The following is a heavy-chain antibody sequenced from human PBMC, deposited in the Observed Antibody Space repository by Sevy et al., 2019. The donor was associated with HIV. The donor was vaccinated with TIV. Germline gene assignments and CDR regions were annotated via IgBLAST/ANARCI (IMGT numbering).Heavy chain of an antibody. D-gene: IGHD3-22*01. CDR1: GGSITSYY. Sequence: SETLSLTCAVSGGSITSYYWSWIRQPPGKGLEWIGYIYYSGSTNYNPSLKSRVTISVDTSKNQLSLKLSSVAAADTAIYYCARLRRDNSGFLSWFDPWGQGTLVTVSS. CDR2: IYYSGST. V-gene: IGHV4-59*12. J-gene: IGHJ5*02. CDR3: ARLRRDNSGFLSWFDP.